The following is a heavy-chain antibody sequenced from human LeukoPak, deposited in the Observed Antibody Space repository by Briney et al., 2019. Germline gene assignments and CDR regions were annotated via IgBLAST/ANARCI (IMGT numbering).Heavy chain of an antibody. D-gene: IGHD1-26*01. Sequence: GGSLRLSCAASGFTFSSYSINWVRQAPGKGLEWVSSISSSSSYIYYADSVKGRFSISRDNAKKSLYLQMNILRAEDTAVYYCARNGIVGAGYYFDYWGQGTLVTVSS. CDR3: ARNGIVGAGYYFDY. CDR2: ISSSSSYI. J-gene: IGHJ4*02. CDR1: GFTFSSYS. V-gene: IGHV3-21*01.